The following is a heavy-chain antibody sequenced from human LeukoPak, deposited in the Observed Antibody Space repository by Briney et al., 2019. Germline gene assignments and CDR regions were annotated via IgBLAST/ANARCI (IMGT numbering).Heavy chain of an antibody. D-gene: IGHD3-3*01. Sequence: ASVKVSCKASGGTFSSYAISWVRQAPGQGLEWMGWMNPNSGNTGYAQKFQGRVTMTRNTSISTAYMELSSLRSEDTAVYYCARIFWSGYYSGFVYWGQGTLVTVSS. V-gene: IGHV1-8*02. J-gene: IGHJ4*02. CDR1: GGTFSSYA. CDR3: ARIFWSGYYSGFVY. CDR2: MNPNSGNT.